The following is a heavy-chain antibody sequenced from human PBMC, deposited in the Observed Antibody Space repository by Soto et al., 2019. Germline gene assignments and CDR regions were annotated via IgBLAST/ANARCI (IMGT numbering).Heavy chain of an antibody. V-gene: IGHV4-39*01. Sequence: QLQLQESGPGLVKPSETLSLTCTVSGGSISSSSYYWGWIRQPPGKGLEWIGSIYYSGSTYYNPSLKSRVTISVDTSKNQFSLKLSSVTAADTAVYYCAGDIVVVPAAKCGWFDPWGQGTLVTVSS. CDR2: IYYSGST. D-gene: IGHD2-2*01. CDR3: AGDIVVVPAAKCGWFDP. CDR1: GGSISSSSYY. J-gene: IGHJ5*02.